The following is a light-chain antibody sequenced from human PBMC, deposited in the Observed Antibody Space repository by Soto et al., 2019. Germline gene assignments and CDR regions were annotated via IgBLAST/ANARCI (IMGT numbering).Light chain of an antibody. V-gene: IGKV3-20*01. CDR3: QQYATSPIT. J-gene: IGKJ5*01. CDR1: QSVSRGY. Sequence: EIVLTQSPGTLSLSPGERAALSCRASQSVSRGYLAWYQQKPGQAPRLLVYGASNRATGIPDRFSGSGSGADFTLIITRLGPEDFAVYYCQQYATSPITFGQGTRLDI. CDR2: GAS.